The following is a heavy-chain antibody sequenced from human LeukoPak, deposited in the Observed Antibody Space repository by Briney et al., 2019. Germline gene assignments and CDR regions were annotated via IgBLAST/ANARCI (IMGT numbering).Heavy chain of an antibody. CDR3: AKDLSGAFDI. V-gene: IGHV3-23*01. Sequence: PGVSLRLSCAASGFTFSSYAMSWVRQAPGKGLEWVSAISGSGGSTYYADSVKGRFTISKDISKNTLYLQMNSLRAEDTAVYYCAKDLSGAFDIWGQGTMVTVSS. CDR1: GFTFSSYA. CDR2: ISGSGGST. J-gene: IGHJ3*02.